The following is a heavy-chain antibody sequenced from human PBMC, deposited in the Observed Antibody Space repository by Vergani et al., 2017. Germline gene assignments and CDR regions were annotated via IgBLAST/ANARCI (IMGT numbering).Heavy chain of an antibody. CDR1: GFTFDDYG. Sequence: EVQLVESGGDLAQPGGSLTLSCAASGFTFDDYGMSWVRQAPGKGLEWVSGINWHGGSTGYADSVKGRFTISRDNAKNSLYLQMNSLRAEDTALYYCGMYCNSPTCGTHPRVQNYGMDVWGQGTTVTVSS. J-gene: IGHJ6*02. CDR2: INWHGGST. D-gene: IGHD2-2*01. CDR3: GMYCNSPTCGTHPRVQNYGMDV. V-gene: IGHV3-20*04.